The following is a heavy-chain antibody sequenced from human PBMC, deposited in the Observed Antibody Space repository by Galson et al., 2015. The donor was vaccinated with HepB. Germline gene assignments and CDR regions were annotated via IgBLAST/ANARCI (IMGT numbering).Heavy chain of an antibody. D-gene: IGHD3-22*01. CDR2: ISYDGSNK. Sequence: SLRLSCAASGFTFSSYWMHWVRQAPGEGLEWVAVISYDGSNKYYADSVKGRFTISRDNSKNTLYLQMNSLRAEDTAVYYCAKESLGTMIVVVIPYFDYWGQGTLVTVSS. CDR1: GFTFSSYW. J-gene: IGHJ4*02. CDR3: AKESLGTMIVVVIPYFDY. V-gene: IGHV3-30*18.